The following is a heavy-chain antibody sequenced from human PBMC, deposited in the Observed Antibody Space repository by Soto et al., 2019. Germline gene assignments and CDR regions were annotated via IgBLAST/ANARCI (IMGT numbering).Heavy chain of an antibody. CDR3: ARVHSLRLLGGAFDI. Sequence: EVQLVESGGGLVKPGGSLRLSCAASGFAFSSYSINWVRQAPGKGLEWVSSINTDSSFIFYAHSVKGRFTISRDNAKNSLYLQMSGLRAEDTAVYYCARVHSLRLLGGAFDIWGQGTVVTVSS. CDR1: GFAFSSYS. V-gene: IGHV3-21*01. CDR2: INTDSSFI. J-gene: IGHJ3*02. D-gene: IGHD1-26*01.